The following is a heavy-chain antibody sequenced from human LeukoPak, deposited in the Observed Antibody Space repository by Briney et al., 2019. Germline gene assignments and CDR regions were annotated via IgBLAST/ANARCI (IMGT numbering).Heavy chain of an antibody. CDR3: ARRARGGSGFDI. CDR1: GGTFSSYA. Sequence: GSSVKVSCKASGGTFSSYAISWVRQAPGQGLEWMGGTIPIFGTANYAQKFQGRVTITTDESTSTAYMELSSLRSEDTAVYYCARRARGGSGFDIWGQGTMVTVSS. D-gene: IGHD6-19*01. V-gene: IGHV1-69*05. CDR2: TIPIFGTA. J-gene: IGHJ3*02.